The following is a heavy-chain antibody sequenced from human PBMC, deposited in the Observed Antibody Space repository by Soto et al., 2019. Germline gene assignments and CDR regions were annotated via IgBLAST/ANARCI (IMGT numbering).Heavy chain of an antibody. CDR2: IYYSGST. Sequence: SSETLSLTCTVSGGSISSGGYYWSWIRQHPGKGLEWIGYIYYSGSTYYNPSLKSRVTISVDTSKNQFSLKLSSVTAADTAVYYCASSPIHKSAGVGPSPPNWFDPWGQGTLVTVSS. D-gene: IGHD6-6*01. J-gene: IGHJ5*02. V-gene: IGHV4-31*03. CDR1: GGSISSGGYY. CDR3: ASSPIHKSAGVGPSPPNWFDP.